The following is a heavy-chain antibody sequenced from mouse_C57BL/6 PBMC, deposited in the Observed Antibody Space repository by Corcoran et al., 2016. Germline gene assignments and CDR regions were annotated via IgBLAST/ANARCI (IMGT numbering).Heavy chain of an antibody. CDR2: IYWDDDK. CDR3: ARITTVVATLYWYCDV. D-gene: IGHD1-1*01. Sequence: QVTLKESGPGILQSSQTLSLTCSFSGFSLSTSGMGVSWIRQPSGKGLEWLAHIYWDDDKRYNPSLKSRLTISKDTSRNQVFLKITSVDTADTATYYCARITTVVATLYWYCDVWGTGTTVTVSS. V-gene: IGHV8-12*01. CDR1: GFSLSTSGMG. J-gene: IGHJ1*03.